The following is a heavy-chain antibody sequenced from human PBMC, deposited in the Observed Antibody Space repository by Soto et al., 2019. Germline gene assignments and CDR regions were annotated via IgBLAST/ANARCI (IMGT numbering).Heavy chain of an antibody. J-gene: IGHJ5*02. CDR1: GTSISSTFW. V-gene: IGHV4-4*02. Sequence: SETLSLTCAVSGTSISSTFWWTWVRQPPGKGLEWIGEVYHTGTTKYNPSLKNRVTISVDKSKNQFSLKLSSVTAADTAVYYCASENFLEVLNGFDPWGQGTLVTVSS. D-gene: IGHD3-3*01. CDR3: ASENFLEVLNGFDP. CDR2: VYHTGTT.